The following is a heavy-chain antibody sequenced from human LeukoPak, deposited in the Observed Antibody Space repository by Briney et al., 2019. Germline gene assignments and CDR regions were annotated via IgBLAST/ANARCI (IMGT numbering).Heavy chain of an antibody. V-gene: IGHV3-73*01. CDR3: TRSLGSPADY. J-gene: IGHJ4*02. Sequence: PGGSLRLSCAASGFTFSGYAIHWVRQASGKGLEWVGRVKSKANSYATAYAASVKGRFTISRDDSKNTAYLQMNSLKTDDTAVYYRTRSLGSPADYWGEGTLLTVP. D-gene: IGHD2-2*01. CDR1: GFTFSGYA. CDR2: VKSKANSYAT.